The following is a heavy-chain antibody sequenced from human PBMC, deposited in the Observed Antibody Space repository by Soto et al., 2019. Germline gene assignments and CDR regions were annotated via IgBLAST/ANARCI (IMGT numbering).Heavy chain of an antibody. CDR1: GLTFSNDY. CDR2: IRRGRDT. J-gene: IGHJ6*02. CDR3: AREETAWPLAYGLDV. D-gene: IGHD2-21*02. Sequence: PGGSLRLSCPVSGLTFSNDYIHWVRQSAGKGLEWLSSIRRGRDTFSADSVKGRFSISGDDATSSVSLQMNSLRGEDTAVYFCAREETAWPLAYGLDVWGQGTTVTVSS. V-gene: IGHV3-21*01.